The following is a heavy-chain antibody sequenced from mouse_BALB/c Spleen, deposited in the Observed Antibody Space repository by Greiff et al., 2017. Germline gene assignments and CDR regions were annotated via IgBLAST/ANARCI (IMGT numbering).Heavy chain of an antibody. Sequence: VKLQESGAELVRPGASVTLSCKASGYTFTDYEMHWVKQTPVHGLEWIGAIDPETGGTAYNQKFKGKATLTADKSSSTAYMELRSLTSEDSAVYYCTRGVNRYDAMDYWGQGTSVTVSS. V-gene: IGHV1-15*01. J-gene: IGHJ4*01. D-gene: IGHD2-13*01. CDR1: GYTFTDYE. CDR2: IDPETGGT. CDR3: TRGVNRYDAMDY.